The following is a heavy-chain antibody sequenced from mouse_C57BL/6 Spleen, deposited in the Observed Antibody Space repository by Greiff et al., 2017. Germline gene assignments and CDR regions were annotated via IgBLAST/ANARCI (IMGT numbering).Heavy chain of an antibody. CDR1: GFNIKDDY. Sequence: EVKLQESGAELVRPGASVKLSCTASGFNIKDDYMHWVKQRPEQGLEWIGWIDPENGDTEYASKFQGKATITADTSSNTAYLQLSSLTSEDTAVYYCTSTGTRYFDVWGTGTTVTVSS. V-gene: IGHV14-4*01. D-gene: IGHD4-1*02. J-gene: IGHJ1*03. CDR3: TSTGTRYFDV. CDR2: IDPENGDT.